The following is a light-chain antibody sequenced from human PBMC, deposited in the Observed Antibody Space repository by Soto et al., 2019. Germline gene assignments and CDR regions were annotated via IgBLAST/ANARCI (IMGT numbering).Light chain of an antibody. CDR3: QQDYHSLT. CDR2: GAS. CDR1: QSVSSSY. J-gene: IGKJ4*01. V-gene: IGKV3D-7*01. Sequence: EIVLTQSPATLSVSPGEVATLSCRASQSVSSSYLSWYQQKPGQAPRLLIYGASTRATGIPARFSGSGSGTDFTLTISSLQPEDFAVYYCQQDYHSLTFGGGTKVDIK.